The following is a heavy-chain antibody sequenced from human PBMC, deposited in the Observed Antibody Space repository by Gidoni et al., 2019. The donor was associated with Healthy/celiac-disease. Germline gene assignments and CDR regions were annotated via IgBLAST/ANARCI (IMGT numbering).Heavy chain of an antibody. CDR1: GGSFSGYY. J-gene: IGHJ5*02. Sequence: QVQLQQWGAGLLKPSETLSLTCAVYGGSFSGYYWSWIRQPPGKGLEWIGGINHSGSTNYNPSLKSRVTISVDTSKNQFSLKLSSVTAADTAVYYCARGLGSRRGWFDPWGQGTLVTVSS. CDR3: ARGLGSRRGWFDP. CDR2: INHSGST. D-gene: IGHD3-10*01. V-gene: IGHV4-34*01.